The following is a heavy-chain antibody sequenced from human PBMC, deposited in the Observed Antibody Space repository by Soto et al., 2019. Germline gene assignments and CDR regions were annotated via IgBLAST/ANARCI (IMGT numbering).Heavy chain of an antibody. V-gene: IGHV1-69*01. D-gene: IGHD3-3*01. CDR3: VRVRVVSIPLIYDMDV. CDR2: IIPIFHIT. J-gene: IGHJ6*01. CDR1: GDTRSRHG. Sequence: QEQLVQSGAEVQKPGSSVKVSCKTSGDTRSRHGISWVRQAPGQGLEWMGGIIPIFHITNYAQKFQGRLMITADESTRTAYMELSRLGSDDSAVYFCVRVRVVSIPLIYDMDVWGQGTTVIVSA.